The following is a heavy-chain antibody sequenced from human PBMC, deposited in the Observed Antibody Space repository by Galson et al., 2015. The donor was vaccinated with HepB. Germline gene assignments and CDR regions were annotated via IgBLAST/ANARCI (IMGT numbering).Heavy chain of an antibody. J-gene: IGHJ6*02. CDR1: GFTVSSNY. V-gene: IGHV3-66*03. D-gene: IGHD4-17*01. CDR3: ARDQGDDYVNYYYYSGMDV. CDR2: IYSSGTT. Sequence: SLRLSCAASGFTVSSNYMSWVRQAPGKGLEWVSVIYSSGTTKYADSVKGRFTISRDNSKNTVYLQMNSLRGEDTAVYYYARDQGDDYVNYYYYSGMDVWGQGTTVTVSS.